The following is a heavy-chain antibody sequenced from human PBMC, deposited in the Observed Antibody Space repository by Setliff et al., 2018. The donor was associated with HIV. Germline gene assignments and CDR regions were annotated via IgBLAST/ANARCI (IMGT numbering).Heavy chain of an antibody. V-gene: IGHV4-4*07. CDR1: GASTNAYF. CDR3: AREPSPSQWQPLYFDV. D-gene: IGHD6-19*01. J-gene: IGHJ4*02. Sequence: SETLSLTCNVSGASTNAYFLSWVRHPAGKGLEWIGHIYTSGITNHNPSLKSRVTMSLDTSKEQFSLRLRSVTAADTATYYCAREPSPSQWQPLYFDVWGRGILVTVS. CDR2: IYTSGIT.